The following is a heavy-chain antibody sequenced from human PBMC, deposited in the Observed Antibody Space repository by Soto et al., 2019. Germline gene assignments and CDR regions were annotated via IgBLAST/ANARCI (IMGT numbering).Heavy chain of an antibody. Sequence: PSETLSLTCTVSGGSISSSSYYWGWIRQPPGKGLEWIGSIYYSGSTYYNPSLKSRVTISVDTSKNQFSLKLSSVTAADTAVYYCARLPKGRSIAAAGTSVDYWGQGTLVTVSS. V-gene: IGHV4-39*01. D-gene: IGHD6-13*01. CDR2: IYYSGST. J-gene: IGHJ4*02. CDR1: GGSISSSSYY. CDR3: ARLPKGRSIAAAGTSVDY.